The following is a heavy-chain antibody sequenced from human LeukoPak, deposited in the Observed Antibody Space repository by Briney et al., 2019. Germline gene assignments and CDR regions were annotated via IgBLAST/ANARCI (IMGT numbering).Heavy chain of an antibody. CDR3: ASGREGFSITSCYDY. J-gene: IGHJ4*02. CDR2: IYHGGST. D-gene: IGHD2-2*01. CDR1: AYSISSGYY. V-gene: IGHV4-38-2*02. Sequence: SETLSLTCTVSAYSISSGYYWGWIRRPPGKGLEWIGRIYHGGSTYYNPSLNSRVTISVDTSKNQFSLKLSSVTAADTAVYYCASGREGFSITSCYDYWGQGTLVTVSS.